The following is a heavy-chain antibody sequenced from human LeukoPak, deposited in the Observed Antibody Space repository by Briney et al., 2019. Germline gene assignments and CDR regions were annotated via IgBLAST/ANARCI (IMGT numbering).Heavy chain of an antibody. V-gene: IGHV4-31*03. J-gene: IGHJ6*02. Sequence: PSQTLSLTCTVSGGSISSGGYYWSWIRQHPGKGLEWIGYIYYSGSTYYNPSLKGRVTISVDTSKTQFSLKLSSVTAADTAVYYCARDSMGSSHHYYGMDVWGQGTTVTVSS. CDR2: IYYSGST. CDR3: ARDSMGSSHHYYGMDV. D-gene: IGHD6-6*01. CDR1: GGSISSGGYY.